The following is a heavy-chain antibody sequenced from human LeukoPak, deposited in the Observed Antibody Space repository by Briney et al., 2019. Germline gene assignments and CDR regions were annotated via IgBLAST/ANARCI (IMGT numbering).Heavy chain of an antibody. CDR3: AKDRSSTVGATDYFDY. Sequence: GGSLRLSCAASGFTFSSYGMHCVRQAPGKGLEWVAFIRYDGSNKYYADSVKGRFTISRDNSKNTLYLQMNSLRAEDTAVYYCAKDRSSTVGATDYFDYWGQGTLVTVSS. D-gene: IGHD1-26*01. J-gene: IGHJ4*02. V-gene: IGHV3-30*02. CDR2: IRYDGSNK. CDR1: GFTFSSYG.